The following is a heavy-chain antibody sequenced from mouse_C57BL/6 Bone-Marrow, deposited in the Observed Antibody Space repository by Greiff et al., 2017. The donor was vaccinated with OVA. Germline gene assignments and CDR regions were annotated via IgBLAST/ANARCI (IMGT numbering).Heavy chain of an antibody. CDR1: GYTFTSYW. CDR3: ARLGYYGSSRYYYYAMDY. CDR2: IDPSDSET. Sequence: VQLQQSGAELVRPGSSVKLSCKASGYTFTSYWMHWVKQRPIQGLEWIGNIDPSDSETHYNQKFKDKATLTVDKSSSTAYMQLSSLTSEDSAVYYCARLGYYGSSRYYYYAMDYWGQGTSVTVSS. V-gene: IGHV1-52*01. D-gene: IGHD1-1*01. J-gene: IGHJ4*01.